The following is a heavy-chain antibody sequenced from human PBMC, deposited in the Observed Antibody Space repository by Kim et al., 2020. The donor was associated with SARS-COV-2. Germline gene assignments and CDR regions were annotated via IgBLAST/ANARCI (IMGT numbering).Heavy chain of an antibody. Sequence: SETLSLTCAVSGGSFGDYSWNFIRRPPGKGLEWVAEINRNGNINYSRSLKSRVTISIDTSTNQFSLRLTSLTAADTGIYFCARNVHQLQIYDSYDSGYYSFDLWGLGTQVTVSS. CDR2: INRNGNI. J-gene: IGHJ4*02. CDR1: GGSFGDYS. D-gene: IGHD3-22*01. CDR3: ARNVHQLQIYDSYDSGYYSFDL. V-gene: IGHV4-34*01.